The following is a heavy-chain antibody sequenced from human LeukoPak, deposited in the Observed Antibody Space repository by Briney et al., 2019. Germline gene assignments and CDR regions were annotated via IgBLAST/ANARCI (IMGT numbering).Heavy chain of an antibody. V-gene: IGHV3-23*01. J-gene: IGHJ4*02. CDR1: GFAFTSYW. CDR2: ISGSGGST. Sequence: GGSLRLSCAASGFAFTSYWMHWVRQAPGKGLEWVSAISGSGGSTYYADSVKGRFTISRDNSKNTLYLQMNSLRAEDTAVYYCAHHRGGYDILTGYPFDYWGQGTLVTVSS. CDR3: AHHRGGYDILTGYPFDY. D-gene: IGHD3-9*01.